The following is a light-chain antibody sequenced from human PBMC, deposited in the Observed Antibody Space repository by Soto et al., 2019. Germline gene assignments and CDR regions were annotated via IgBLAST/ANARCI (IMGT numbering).Light chain of an antibody. V-gene: IGLV2-8*01. Sequence: QFALTQPPSASGSPGQSVSISCTGTSSDIGAYNFVSWYQQHPGKAPRLMIYGVSKRPSGVPDRFSGSKSGNTASLTVSGLQAEDEADYYCSSYAGSNNYVVFGGGTKLTVL. J-gene: IGLJ2*01. CDR1: SSDIGAYNF. CDR2: GVS. CDR3: SSYAGSNNYVV.